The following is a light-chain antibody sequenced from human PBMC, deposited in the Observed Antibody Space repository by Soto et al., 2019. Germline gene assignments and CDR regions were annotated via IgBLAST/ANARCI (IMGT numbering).Light chain of an antibody. CDR3: QHYNSYSEA. Sequence: DIQMTQSPSTLSGSVGDRVTITCRASQTISSWLAWHRQKPGKAPKLLIYKASTLKSGVPSRFSGSGSGTEFTLTISSLQPDDFATYYCQHYNSYSEAFGQGTKVDIK. J-gene: IGKJ1*01. CDR2: KAS. CDR1: QTISSW. V-gene: IGKV1-5*03.